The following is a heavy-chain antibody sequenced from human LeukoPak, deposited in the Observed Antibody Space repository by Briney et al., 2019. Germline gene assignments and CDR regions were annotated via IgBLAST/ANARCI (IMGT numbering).Heavy chain of an antibody. D-gene: IGHD1-1*01. CDR2: ISSTSSTI. J-gene: IGHJ4*02. CDR1: GFTFCSYE. CDR3: VRDLDSVAFL. Sequence: GGSLRLSCAASGFTFCSYEMNWVRQAPGKGLEWVSYISSTSSTISYADSVKGRFTISRDNAKNSLYLQMNSLRAEDTAVYYCVRDLDSVAFLWGQGTLVTVSS. V-gene: IGHV3-48*01.